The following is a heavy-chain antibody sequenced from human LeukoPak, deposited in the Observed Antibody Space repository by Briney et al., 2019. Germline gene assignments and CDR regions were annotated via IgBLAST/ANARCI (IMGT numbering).Heavy chain of an antibody. CDR1: GFTFSRYE. Sequence: PGGSVRLSCAASGFTFSRYEMNWVRQAPGKGLEWVSYISSSGSTIYYADSVKGRFTIARDKAKNSLYQQVNSLRAEDTAVYDCAREVVEPAAMSYYHYYYMDVWGKGTTVTVSS. J-gene: IGHJ6*03. V-gene: IGHV3-48*03. CDR3: AREVVEPAAMSYYHYYYMDV. D-gene: IGHD2-2*01. CDR2: ISSSGSTI.